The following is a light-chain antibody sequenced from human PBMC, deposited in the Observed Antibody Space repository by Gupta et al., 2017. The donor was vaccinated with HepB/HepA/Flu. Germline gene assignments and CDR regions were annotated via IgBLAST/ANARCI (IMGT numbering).Light chain of an antibody. V-gene: IGKV1-9*01. CDR2: AAS. J-gene: IGKJ1*01. CDR3: HQVESYPRT. Sequence: DLQLAPSPSFLPASFGSRVTITCRASQGSQGIDNYLVWYQQKPGKAPKVLISAASTLQSGVPSRFSGSGSGTEFTLTISSLQPEDFATYYCHQVESYPRTFGQGTKVEIK. CDR1: QGSQGIDNY.